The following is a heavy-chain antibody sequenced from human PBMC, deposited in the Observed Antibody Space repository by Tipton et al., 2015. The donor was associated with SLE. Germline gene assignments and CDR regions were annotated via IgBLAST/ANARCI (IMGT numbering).Heavy chain of an antibody. CDR3: ARDWGSSTSCYGYYYMDV. Sequence: TLSLTCIVSGDSISSSSYYWGWIRPPPGKVLEWVGTVSCTGNTFYNPSLKSRVTISVDTSKNQFSLKLSSVTAADTAVYYCARDWGSSTSCYGYYYMDVGGKGTAGTVSS. V-gene: IGHV4-39*07. D-gene: IGHD2-2*01. J-gene: IGHJ6*03. CDR1: GDSISSSSYY. CDR2: VSCTGNT.